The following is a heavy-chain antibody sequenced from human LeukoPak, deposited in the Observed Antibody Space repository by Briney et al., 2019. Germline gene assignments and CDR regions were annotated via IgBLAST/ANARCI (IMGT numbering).Heavy chain of an antibody. CDR1: GFTFSSYG. Sequence: GGSLRLSCAASGFTFSSYGMHWVRQAPVKGLEWVAFIRYDGSNKYYPDSVKGRFTISRDNSKNTLYLQMNSLRAEDTAVYYCAKDLGFIVGGGYWGQGTLVTVSS. V-gene: IGHV3-30*02. J-gene: IGHJ4*02. CDR2: IRYDGSNK. CDR3: AKDLGFIVGGGY. D-gene: IGHD1-26*01.